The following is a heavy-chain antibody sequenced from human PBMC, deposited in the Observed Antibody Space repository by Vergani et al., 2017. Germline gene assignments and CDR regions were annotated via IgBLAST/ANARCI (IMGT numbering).Heavy chain of an antibody. Sequence: EAYLVQSGGGLVTPGGSLRLSCAASGFNFPSFTMNWVRQAPGRGLEWISSIKFPPGEIFYADAVKGRFTLSRDNVKNVLFLQMENLRAADTGVYFWARDVTASGKSPPQPDWFDPWGQGSLVTVSS. CDR3: ARDVTASGKSPPQPDWFDP. J-gene: IGHJ5*02. CDR1: GFNFPSFT. CDR2: IKFPPGEI. V-gene: IGHV3-21*06. D-gene: IGHD3-10*01.